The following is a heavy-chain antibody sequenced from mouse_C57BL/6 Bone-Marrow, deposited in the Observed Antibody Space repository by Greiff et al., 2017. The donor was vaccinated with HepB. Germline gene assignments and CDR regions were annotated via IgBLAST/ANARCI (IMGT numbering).Heavy chain of an antibody. CDR1: GFNIKDDY. V-gene: IGHV14-4*01. CDR2: IDPENGDT. CDR3: RLYVDY. J-gene: IGHJ2*01. Sequence: EVQVVESGAELVRPGASVKLSCTASGFNIKDDYMHWVKQRPEQGLEWIGWIDPENGDTEYASKFQGKATITADTSSNTAYLQLSSLTSEDTAVYYCRLYVDYWGQGTTLTVSS.